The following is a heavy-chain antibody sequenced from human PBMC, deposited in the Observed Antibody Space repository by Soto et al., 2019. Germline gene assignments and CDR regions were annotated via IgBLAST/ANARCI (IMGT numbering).Heavy chain of an antibody. CDR1: GGAVSSSSYY. Sequence: SETLSLTCTVSGGAVSSSSYYWGWIRQPPGKGLEWIGSIYYSGSTYYNPSLKSRVTISVDTSKNQFSLKLSSVTAADTAVYYCARLSGYDMGYYYYYGMDVWGQGTTVTVSS. J-gene: IGHJ6*02. CDR2: IYYSGST. CDR3: ARLSGYDMGYYYYYGMDV. V-gene: IGHV4-39*01. D-gene: IGHD5-12*01.